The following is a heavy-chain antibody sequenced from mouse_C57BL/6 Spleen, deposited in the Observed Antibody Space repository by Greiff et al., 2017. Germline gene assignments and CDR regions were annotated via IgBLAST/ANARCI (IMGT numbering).Heavy chain of an antibody. D-gene: IGHD2-4*01. CDR1: GYTFTDYE. CDR2: IDPETGGT. V-gene: IGHV1-15*01. CDR3: ARYYDDRGGY. J-gene: IGHJ2*01. Sequence: VQLQQPGAELVRPGASVTLSCKASGYTFTDYEMHWVKQTPVHGLEWIGAIDPETGGTAYNQKFKGKAILTADKSSSTAYMELRSLTSEDSAVYYCARYYDDRGGYWGQGTTLTVSS.